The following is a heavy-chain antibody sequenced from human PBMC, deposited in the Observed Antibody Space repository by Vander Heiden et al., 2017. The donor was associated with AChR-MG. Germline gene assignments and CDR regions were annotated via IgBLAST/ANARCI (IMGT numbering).Heavy chain of an antibody. J-gene: IGHJ4*02. D-gene: IGHD2-21*01. V-gene: IGHV3-30*18. Sequence: VQLVASGGGVVQPGTSLRLSCAASGFTYSRYGMHWVRQAPGKGLEWVAVISYDGSNKYYADSVKGRFTISRDNSKNTLYLQMNSLRAEDTAVYYCAKDARTYCGGDCSSDYWGQGTLVTVSS. CDR2: ISYDGSNK. CDR1: GFTYSRYG. CDR3: AKDARTYCGGDCSSDY.